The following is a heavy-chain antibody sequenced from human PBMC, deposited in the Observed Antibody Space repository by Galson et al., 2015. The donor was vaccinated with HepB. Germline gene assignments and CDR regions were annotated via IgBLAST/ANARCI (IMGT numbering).Heavy chain of an antibody. CDR1: GFTFSSYG. CDR2: ISYDGSNK. V-gene: IGHV3-30*18. J-gene: IGHJ4*02. CDR3: AKDPQMWELQYYFDY. Sequence: SLRLSCAASGFTFSSYGMHWVRQAPGKGLEWVAVISYDGSNKYYADSVKGRFTISRDNSRNTLYLQMNSLRAEDTAVYYCAKDPQMWELQYYFDYWGQGTLVTVSS. D-gene: IGHD1-26*01.